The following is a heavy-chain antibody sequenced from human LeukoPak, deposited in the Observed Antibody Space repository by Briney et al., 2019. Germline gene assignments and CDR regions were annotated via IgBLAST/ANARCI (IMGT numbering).Heavy chain of an antibody. V-gene: IGHV4-4*09. CDR1: GGSISSYY. J-gene: IGHJ4*02. CDR2: IYTSGST. CDR3: ARDSGWSFDY. Sequence: SETLSLTCTVSGGSISSYYWSWIRQPPGKGLEWIGYIYTSGSTNYNPSLKSRVTVSVDTSKNQFSLKLSSVAAADTAVYYCARDSGWSFDYWGQGTLVTVSS. D-gene: IGHD6-19*01.